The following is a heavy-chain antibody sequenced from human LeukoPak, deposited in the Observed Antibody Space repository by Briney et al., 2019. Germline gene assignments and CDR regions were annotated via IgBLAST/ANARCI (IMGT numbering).Heavy chain of an antibody. CDR1: GYTSTSYD. CDR2: MNPNSGNT. J-gene: IGHJ4*02. D-gene: IGHD3-22*01. V-gene: IGHV1-8*01. CDR3: ARRAPTYHYDSSGVDY. Sequence: ASVKVSCKASGYTSTSYDINWVRQATGQGLEWMGWMNPNSGNTGYAQKFQGRVTMTRNTSISTAYMELSSLRSEDTAVYYCARRAPTYHYDSSGVDYWGQGTLVTVSS.